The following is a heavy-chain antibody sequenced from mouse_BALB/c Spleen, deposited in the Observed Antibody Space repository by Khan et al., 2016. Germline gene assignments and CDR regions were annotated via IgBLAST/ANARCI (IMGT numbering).Heavy chain of an antibody. D-gene: IGHD3-1*01. CDR3: TRQLGLAY. V-gene: IGHV6-6*02. Sequence: VKLEESGGGLVQPGGSMKLSCVASGFTFSNYWMHWVRQSPEKGLEWVAEIRLKSNNYATHYAESVKGRFTISSDDSKSSVYLQMNNLRAEDTGIYYCTRQLGLAYWGQGTLVTVSA. J-gene: IGHJ3*01. CDR1: GFTFSNYW. CDR2: IRLKSNNYAT.